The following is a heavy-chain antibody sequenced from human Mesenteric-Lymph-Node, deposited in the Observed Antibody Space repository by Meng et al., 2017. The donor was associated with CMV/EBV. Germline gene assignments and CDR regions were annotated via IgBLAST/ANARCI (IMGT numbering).Heavy chain of an antibody. CDR3: ARTGEGSSGYYYWFDP. V-gene: IGHV1-46*01. CDR1: GYTFTSYY. J-gene: IGHJ5*02. Sequence: ASVKVSCKASGYTFTSYYMHWVRQAPGQGLEWIGIINPSGGSTSYAQKFQGRVTMTRDTSTSTVYMELSSLRSEDTAVYYCARTGEGSSGYYYWFDPWGQGTLVTVSS. CDR2: INPSGGST. D-gene: IGHD3-22*01.